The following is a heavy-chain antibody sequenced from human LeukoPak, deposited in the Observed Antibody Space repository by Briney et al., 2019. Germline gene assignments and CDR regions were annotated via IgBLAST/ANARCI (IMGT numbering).Heavy chain of an antibody. Sequence: PSETLSLTCAVYGGSFSGYYWSWIRQPPGKGLEWVAIMDEYGSDIFYVESVKGRFIISRANARNSLYLQMNNLRAEDTAVYYCARPRGCGSARCNNFDYWGQGTLVTVSS. D-gene: IGHD2-2*01. J-gene: IGHJ4*02. CDR2: MDEYGSDI. V-gene: IGHV3-7*01. CDR3: ARPRGCGSARCNNFDY. CDR1: GGSFSGYY.